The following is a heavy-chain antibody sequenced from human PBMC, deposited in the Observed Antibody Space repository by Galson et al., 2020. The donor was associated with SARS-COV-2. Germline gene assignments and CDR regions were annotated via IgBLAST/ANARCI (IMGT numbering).Heavy chain of an antibody. J-gene: IGHJ4*02. V-gene: IGHV3-7*01. CDR1: GFTFSSYW. Sequence: GGSLRLSCAASGFTFSSYWMSWVRQAPGKGLEWVANIKQDGSEKYYVDSVKGRFTISRDNAKNSLYLQMNSLRAEDTAVYYCARSDYSGYDMHFDYWGQGTLVTVSS. CDR3: ARSDYSGYDMHFDY. D-gene: IGHD5-12*01. CDR2: IKQDGSEK.